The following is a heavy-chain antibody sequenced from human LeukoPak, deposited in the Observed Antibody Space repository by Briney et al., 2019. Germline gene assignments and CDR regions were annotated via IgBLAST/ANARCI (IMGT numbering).Heavy chain of an antibody. Sequence: NPSETLSLTCAVYGGSFSGYYWSWIRQPPGKGLEWIGEINHSGSTNYNPSLKSRVTISVDTSKNQFSLKLSSVTAADTAVYYCARLQARYYDFWSGYYGRFDPWGQGTLVTVSS. J-gene: IGHJ5*02. D-gene: IGHD3-3*01. V-gene: IGHV4-34*01. CDR2: INHSGST. CDR3: ARLQARYYDFWSGYYGRFDP. CDR1: GGSFSGYY.